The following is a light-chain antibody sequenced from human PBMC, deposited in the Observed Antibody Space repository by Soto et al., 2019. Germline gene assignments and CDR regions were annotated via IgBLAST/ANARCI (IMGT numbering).Light chain of an antibody. CDR1: QSVSSN. CDR2: GAS. J-gene: IGKJ2*01. V-gene: IGKV3-15*01. CDR3: QQYNNWPYT. Sequence: EIVMTQSPATLSVSPGERATLSCRASQSVSSNLAWYQQKPGQAPRLLIYGASTRATGIPARFSGSGSGTELTLTISSLQAEDFAVDYCQQYNNWPYTFGQGTKLEIK.